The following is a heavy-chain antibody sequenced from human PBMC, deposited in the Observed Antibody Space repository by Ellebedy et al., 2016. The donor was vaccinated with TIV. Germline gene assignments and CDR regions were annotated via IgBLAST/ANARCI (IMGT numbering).Heavy chain of an antibody. D-gene: IGHD3-10*01. J-gene: IGHJ4*02. V-gene: IGHV3-7*01. CDR2: IKQDGSEK. Sequence: GGSLRLSCAASGFSLSSYWMHWVRQAPGKGLEWVANIKQDGSEKYYVDSVKGRFTISRDNAKNSLYLQMNSLRAEDTAVYFCGRAIGSGSCYWGQGILVTVSS. CDR1: GFSLSSYW. CDR3: GRAIGSGSCY.